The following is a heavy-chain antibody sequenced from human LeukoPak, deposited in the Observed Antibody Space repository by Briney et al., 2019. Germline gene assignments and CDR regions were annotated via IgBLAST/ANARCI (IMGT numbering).Heavy chain of an antibody. CDR3: ARALSSGYDFSYFDY. CDR1: GGSFSGYY. D-gene: IGHD5-12*01. Sequence: SETLSLTCAVYGGSFSGYYWSWIRQPPGKGLEWIGEINHTGSTYYNPSLKSRVAMSVDRSKNQFSLNLSSVTAADTAVYYCARALSSGYDFSYFDYWGQGTLVTVSS. J-gene: IGHJ4*02. V-gene: IGHV4-34*01. CDR2: INHTGST.